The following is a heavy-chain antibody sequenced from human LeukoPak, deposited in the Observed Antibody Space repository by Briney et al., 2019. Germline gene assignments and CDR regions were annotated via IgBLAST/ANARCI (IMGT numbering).Heavy chain of an antibody. CDR2: IYDGGST. Sequence: GGSLRLSCAASGXAVSSNSMSWVRQAPGKGLEWVSVIYDGGSTYHTDSVKGRFSISRDNSKNTVYLRMNSLRAEDTAVYYCARALKFDSASANEYYEYFHHWGQGTLVTVSS. J-gene: IGHJ1*01. D-gene: IGHD2/OR15-2a*01. V-gene: IGHV3-66*01. CDR1: GXAVSSNS. CDR3: ARALKFDSASANEYYEYFHH.